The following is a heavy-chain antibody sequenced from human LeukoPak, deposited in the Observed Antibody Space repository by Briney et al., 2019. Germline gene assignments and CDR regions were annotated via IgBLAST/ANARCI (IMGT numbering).Heavy chain of an antibody. CDR2: IHWDGVTT. V-gene: IGHV3-20*01. CDR1: GFTFSENW. D-gene: IGHD3-3*01. Sequence: PGGSLRLSCVASGFTFSENWMPWVRQGPGKGLEWVSRIHWDGVTTTYADSVKGRFTISRDNAKISLYLQMHSLRAEDTAFYHCARVAYPLRFIDFWGQGTLVTVSS. CDR3: ARVAYPLRFIDF. J-gene: IGHJ4*02.